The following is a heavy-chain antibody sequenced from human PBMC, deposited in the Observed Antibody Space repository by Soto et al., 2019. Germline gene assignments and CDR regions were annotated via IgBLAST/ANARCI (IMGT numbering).Heavy chain of an antibody. Sequence: SETLSLTCAVYGGSFSGYYWSWIRQPPGKGLEWIGEINHSGSTNYNPSLKSRVTISVDTSKNQFSLKLSSVTAADTAVYYCARVRQRFLEWFAHFYYYYGMDVWGQGTSVTVSS. CDR2: INHSGST. CDR3: ARVRQRFLEWFAHFYYYYGMDV. D-gene: IGHD3-3*01. V-gene: IGHV4-34*01. J-gene: IGHJ6*02. CDR1: GGSFSGYY.